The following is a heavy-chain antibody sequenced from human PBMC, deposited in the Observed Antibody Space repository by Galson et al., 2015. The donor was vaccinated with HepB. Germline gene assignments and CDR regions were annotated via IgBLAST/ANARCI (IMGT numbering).Heavy chain of an antibody. Sequence: SLRLSCAVSGFTIRNYGMHWVRQAPGKRLEWVAAISFDGSNQDYVESVKGRFTISRDNSKNTLYLQMSSLRPGDTAVYYCAKDLNQALYYFDHWGQGTLVTVSS. CDR1: GFTIRNYG. V-gene: IGHV3-30*18. J-gene: IGHJ4*02. CDR3: AKDLNQALYYFDH. CDR2: ISFDGSNQ. D-gene: IGHD3-16*02.